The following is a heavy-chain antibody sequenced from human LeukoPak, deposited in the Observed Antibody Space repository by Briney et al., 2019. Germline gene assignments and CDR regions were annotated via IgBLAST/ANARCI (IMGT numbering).Heavy chain of an antibody. CDR3: ARVSGDYVPYYFDY. D-gene: IGHD4-17*01. CDR1: GGPISGYY. Sequence: ASETLSLTCTVSGGPISGYYWSWIRQSPGKGLEWIGYIYYSGTTNYNPSLKNRVSISVDTSKTQFSLNLSSVTAADTAVYYCARVSGDYVPYYFDYWGQGTLVTVSS. V-gene: IGHV4-59*08. CDR2: IYYSGTT. J-gene: IGHJ4*02.